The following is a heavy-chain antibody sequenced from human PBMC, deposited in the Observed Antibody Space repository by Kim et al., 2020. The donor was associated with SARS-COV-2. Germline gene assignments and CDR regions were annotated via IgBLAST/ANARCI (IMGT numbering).Heavy chain of an antibody. Sequence: ASVKVSCRASGYIFTGYFIHWVRQAPGEGLEWMGWISPNTGGTNSAQNFQGRVTMTRDTSTSTVYMELTRLRSDDAAVYYCSRDNGYLNFTYYNGMDVWG. CDR2: ISPNTGGT. D-gene: IGHD5-18*01. J-gene: IGHJ6*02. V-gene: IGHV1-2*02. CDR3: SRDNGYLNFTYYNGMDV. CDR1: GYIFTGYF.